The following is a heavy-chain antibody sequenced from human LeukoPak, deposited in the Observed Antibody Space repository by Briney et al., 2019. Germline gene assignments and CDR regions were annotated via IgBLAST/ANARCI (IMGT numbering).Heavy chain of an antibody. CDR2: INHSGST. J-gene: IGHJ4*02. D-gene: IGHD2-2*02. CDR1: GGSFSGYY. V-gene: IGHV4-34*01. CDR3: ARDGYCSSTSCYNFDY. Sequence: SETLSLTCAVYGGSFSGYYWSWIRQPPGKGLEWIGEINHSGSTNYNPPLKSRVTISVDTSKNQFSLKLSSVTAADTAVYYCARDGYCSSTSCYNFDYWGQGTLVTVSS.